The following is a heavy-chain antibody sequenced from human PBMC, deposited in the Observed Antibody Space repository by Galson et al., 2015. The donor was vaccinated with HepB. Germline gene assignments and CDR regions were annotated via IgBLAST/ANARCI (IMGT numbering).Heavy chain of an antibody. CDR1: GGTFSRYA. Sequence: SVKVSCKASGGTFSRYAISWVRQAPGQGLEWMGGIIPIFGTANYAQKFQGRVTITADESTSTAYMELSSLRSEDTAVYYCARDVLGYCSSTSCYNGKDYWGQGTLVTVSS. CDR3: ARDVLGYCSSTSCYNGKDY. CDR2: IIPIFGTA. V-gene: IGHV1-69*13. D-gene: IGHD2-2*02. J-gene: IGHJ4*02.